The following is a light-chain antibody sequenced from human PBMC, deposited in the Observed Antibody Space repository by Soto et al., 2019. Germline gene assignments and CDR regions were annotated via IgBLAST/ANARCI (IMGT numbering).Light chain of an antibody. V-gene: IGKV3-20*01. Sequence: EIVLTQSPGTLSLSPGERATLSCRATQSVNSNYVAWYQQKPGQAPRLLIYGVSSRATGIPDRFSGSGSGTDFTLTISRLEPEDFAVYYCQQHDNSPFTFGPGTKVDIK. J-gene: IGKJ3*01. CDR3: QQHDNSPFT. CDR2: GVS. CDR1: QSVNSNY.